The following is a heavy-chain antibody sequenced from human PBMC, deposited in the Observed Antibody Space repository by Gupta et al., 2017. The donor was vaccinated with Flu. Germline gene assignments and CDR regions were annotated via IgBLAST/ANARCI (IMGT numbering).Heavy chain of an antibody. CDR1: GGSINVFSFF. D-gene: IGHD1-7*01. CDR2: VHSSGNT. CDR3: ARRGTYYCDF. J-gene: IGHJ4*02. V-gene: IGHV4-31*03. Sequence: QMQLQESGPRLVKPSQTLSLTCSVSGGSINVFSFFWAWIRQVPGKGLEWIGYVHSSGNTYYNPSLRSRLMMSIDTAKNEFSLEMTSLTAADTAMHYCARRGTYYCDFWGQGALVTVSS.